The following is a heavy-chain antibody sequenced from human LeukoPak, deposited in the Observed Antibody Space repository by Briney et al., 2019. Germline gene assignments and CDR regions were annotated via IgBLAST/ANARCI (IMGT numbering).Heavy chain of an antibody. V-gene: IGHV4-59*01. Sequence: SETLSLTCTVSGGSISSYYWSWIRQPPGKGLEWIGYIYHSGSTNYNPSLKSRVTISVDTSKNQFSLKLSSVTAADTAVYYCARGEPQYYDFWSGYYNYWYFDLWGRGTLVTVSS. J-gene: IGHJ2*01. CDR3: ARGEPQYYDFWSGYYNYWYFDL. CDR2: IYHSGST. CDR1: GGSISSYY. D-gene: IGHD3-3*01.